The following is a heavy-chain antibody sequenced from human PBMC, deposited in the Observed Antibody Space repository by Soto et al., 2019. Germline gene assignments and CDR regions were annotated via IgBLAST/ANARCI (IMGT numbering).Heavy chain of an antibody. Sequence: PGGPLRLSFAASGFTFSNYAMTGVLQAPGKGLEWVSDTGRSGTTTYYADSVKGRFTVSRDNAKNPLYLQMNSLRDEDTAVYYCARFYTSGYYFDYWGQGTVVTVSS. V-gene: IGHV3-48*02. CDR3: ARFYTSGYYFDY. CDR1: GFTFSNYA. J-gene: IGHJ4*02. D-gene: IGHD3-22*01. CDR2: TGRSGTTT.